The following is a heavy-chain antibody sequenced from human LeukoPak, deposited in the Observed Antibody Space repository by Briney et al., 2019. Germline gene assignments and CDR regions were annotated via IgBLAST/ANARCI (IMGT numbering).Heavy chain of an antibody. V-gene: IGHV4-39*01. CDR1: GVSISSSNSY. CDR3: ARQTGSGLFILP. D-gene: IGHD3/OR15-3a*01. J-gene: IGHJ4*02. CDR2: IYYSGNT. Sequence: NLSETLSLTCTVSGVSISSSNSYWGWIRQPPGKGLEWIGSIYYSGNTYYNASLKSQVSISIDTSKNQFSLRLTSVTAADTAVYYCARQTGSGLFILPGGQGTLVTVSS.